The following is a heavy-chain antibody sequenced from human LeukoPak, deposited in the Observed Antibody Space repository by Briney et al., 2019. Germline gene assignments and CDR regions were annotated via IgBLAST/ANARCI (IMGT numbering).Heavy chain of an antibody. CDR3: ARGDYYGSGSLNWFDP. CDR2: IYYSGST. CDR1: GGSISSSSYY. D-gene: IGHD3-10*01. V-gene: IGHV4-39*07. Sequence: PSETLSLTCTVSGGSISSSSYYWGWIRQPPGKGLEWIGSIYYSGSTYYNPSLKSRVTISVDTSKNQFSLKLSSVTAADTAVYYCARGDYYGSGSLNWFDPWGQGTLVTVS. J-gene: IGHJ5*02.